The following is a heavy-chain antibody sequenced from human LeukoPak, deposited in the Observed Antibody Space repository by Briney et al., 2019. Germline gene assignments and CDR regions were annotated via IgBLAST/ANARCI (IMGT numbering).Heavy chain of an antibody. V-gene: IGHV4-39*01. CDR3: ARQRIAAAAPFDY. J-gene: IGHJ4*02. Sequence: KPSETLSLTCTVSGGSISSSSYYWGWIRQPPGKGLEWIVSIYYSGSTYYNPSLKSRVTISVDPSKNQFSLKLSSVTAADTAVYYCARQRIAAAAPFDYWGQGTLVTVSS. D-gene: IGHD6-13*01. CDR1: GGSISSSSYY. CDR2: IYYSGST.